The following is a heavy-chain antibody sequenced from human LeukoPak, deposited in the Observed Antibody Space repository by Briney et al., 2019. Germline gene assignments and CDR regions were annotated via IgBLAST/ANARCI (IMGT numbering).Heavy chain of an antibody. D-gene: IGHD3-10*01. Sequence: GASVKVSCKASGYTFTSYGISWVRQAPGQGLEWMGWISAYNGNTNYAQKLQGRVTMTTDTSTSTAYMELRSLRSDDTAVYYCARVGRKVRGVINDNPNRYYYYGMDVWGQGTTVTVSS. CDR2: ISAYNGNT. CDR3: ARVGRKVRGVINDNPNRYYYYGMDV. V-gene: IGHV1-18*01. CDR1: GYTFTSYG. J-gene: IGHJ6*02.